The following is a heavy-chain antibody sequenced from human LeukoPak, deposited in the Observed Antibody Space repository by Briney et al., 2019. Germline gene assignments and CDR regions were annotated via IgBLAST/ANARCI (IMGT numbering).Heavy chain of an antibody. V-gene: IGHV3-73*01. CDR2: IRSKANSYAT. D-gene: IGHD3-22*01. J-gene: IGHJ3*02. Sequence: GGSLRLSCAASGFTFSGSAMHWVRQASGKGLEWVGRIRSKANSYATAYAASGKGRFTISRDDSKNTAYLQMNSLKTEDPAVYYCTLYSPDSSGYYYGDAFDIWGQGTMVTVSS. CDR3: TLYSPDSSGYYYGDAFDI. CDR1: GFTFSGSA.